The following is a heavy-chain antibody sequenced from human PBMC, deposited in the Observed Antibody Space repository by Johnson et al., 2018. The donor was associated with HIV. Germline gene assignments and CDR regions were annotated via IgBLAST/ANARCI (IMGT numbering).Heavy chain of an antibody. V-gene: IGHV3-33*06. CDR2: IWYDGSEK. Sequence: QMLLVESGGGVVQPGRSLRLSCAASGFTFSSYAMHWVRQAPGKGLEWVAVIWYDGSEKYYADSVKGRFTISRDNPKNTLYLQMNSLRAEDTAVYYCAKELRLHRAFDIWGQGTMVTVSS. CDR3: AKELRLHRAFDI. D-gene: IGHD5-24*01. J-gene: IGHJ3*02. CDR1: GFTFSSYA.